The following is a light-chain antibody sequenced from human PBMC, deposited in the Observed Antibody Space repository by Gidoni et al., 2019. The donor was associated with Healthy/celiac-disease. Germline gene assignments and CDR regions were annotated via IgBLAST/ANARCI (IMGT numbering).Light chain of an antibody. CDR2: GAS. J-gene: IGKJ1*01. CDR1: QSVSSSY. CDR3: QQYGSSPT. Sequence: ELVLTQSPGTLSLSPGERATLSCRASQSVSSSYLAWYQQKPGQAPRLLIYGASSRATGIPDSFSGSGSGTDFTLTISRLEPEDFAVYYCQQYGSSPTFGQGTKVEIK. V-gene: IGKV3-20*01.